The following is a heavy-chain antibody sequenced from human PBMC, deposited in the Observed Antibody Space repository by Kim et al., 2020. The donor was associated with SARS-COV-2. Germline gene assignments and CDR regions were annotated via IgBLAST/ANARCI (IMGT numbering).Heavy chain of an antibody. Sequence: ASVKVSCKASGYTFTSYGISWVRQAPGQGLEWMGWISAYNGNTNYAQKLQGRVTMTTDTSTSTAYMELRSLRSDDTAVYYCARAWETPRREKLLWFGEPPKSADAFDIWGQGTMVTVSS. CDR2: ISAYNGNT. D-gene: IGHD3-10*01. CDR1: GYTFTSYG. CDR3: ARAWETPRREKLLWFGEPPKSADAFDI. J-gene: IGHJ3*02. V-gene: IGHV1-18*01.